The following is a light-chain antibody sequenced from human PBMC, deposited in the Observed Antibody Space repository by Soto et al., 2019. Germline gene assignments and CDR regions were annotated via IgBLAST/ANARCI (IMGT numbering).Light chain of an antibody. CDR3: SSYTSSSTYV. Sequence: QSVLTQPASVSGSPGQSITISCTGTSSDAGGYNYVSWYQQHPGKAPKLMIYDVSNRPSGVSNRFSGSKSGNTASLTISGLQAEDEAEYYCSSYTSSSTYVFATGTKVTVL. CDR1: SSDAGGYNY. CDR2: DVS. J-gene: IGLJ1*01. V-gene: IGLV2-14*01.